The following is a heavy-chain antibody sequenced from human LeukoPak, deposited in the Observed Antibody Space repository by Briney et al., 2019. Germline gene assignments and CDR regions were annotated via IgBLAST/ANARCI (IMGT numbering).Heavy chain of an antibody. CDR1: GGSISSSSYY. J-gene: IGHJ5*02. CDR2: IYYSGST. CDR3: ARDQAGDFWSGYLNWFDP. D-gene: IGHD3-3*01. Sequence: PSETLSLTCTVSGGSISSSSYYWGWIRQPPGKGLEWIGSIYYSGSTYYNPSLKSRVTISVDTSKNQFSLELSSVTAADTAVYYCARDQAGDFWSGYLNWFDPWGQGTLVTVSS. V-gene: IGHV4-39*07.